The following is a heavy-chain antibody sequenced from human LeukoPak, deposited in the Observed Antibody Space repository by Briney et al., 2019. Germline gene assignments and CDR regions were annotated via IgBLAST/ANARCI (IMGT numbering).Heavy chain of an antibody. Sequence: SETLSLTCAVYGGSFSGYYWSWIRQPPGKGLEWIGEINHSGSTNYNPSLKSRVTISVDTSKNQFSLKLSSVTAEDTAVYYCASVVAREAFDIWGQGTMVTVSS. J-gene: IGHJ3*02. CDR1: GGSFSGYY. CDR3: ASVVAREAFDI. D-gene: IGHD2-15*01. CDR2: INHSGST. V-gene: IGHV4-34*01.